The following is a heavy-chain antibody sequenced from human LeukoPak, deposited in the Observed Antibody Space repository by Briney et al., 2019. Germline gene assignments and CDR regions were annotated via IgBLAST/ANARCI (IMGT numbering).Heavy chain of an antibody. V-gene: IGHV6-1*01. Sequence: SQTLSLTCLISGDSVSSDSVAWNWIRQSPSRGLEWLGRTYYRSKWYNDYAASVRSRITINPDTSKNQFSLQLNSLTPEDTAVYYCARDMDYYVLGNYYGSRWFDPWGQGTPVIVSS. J-gene: IGHJ5*02. D-gene: IGHD3-10*01. CDR3: ARDMDYYVLGNYYGSRWFDP. CDR2: TYYRSKWYN. CDR1: GDSVSSDSVA.